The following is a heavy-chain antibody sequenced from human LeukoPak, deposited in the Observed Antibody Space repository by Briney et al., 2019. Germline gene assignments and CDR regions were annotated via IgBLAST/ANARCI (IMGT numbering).Heavy chain of an antibody. V-gene: IGHV3-23*01. CDR3: AKKDFWDHFDY. CDR2: ISGSGCST. CDR1: GFTFSSYA. Sequence: GGSLRLSCAASGFTFSSYAMSWVRQAPGKGLEWVSAISGSGCSTYYADSVKGRFTIPRDNSKNTLYLQMNSLRAEDTAVYYCAKKDFWDHFDYWGQGTLVTVSS. J-gene: IGHJ4*02. D-gene: IGHD3-3*01.